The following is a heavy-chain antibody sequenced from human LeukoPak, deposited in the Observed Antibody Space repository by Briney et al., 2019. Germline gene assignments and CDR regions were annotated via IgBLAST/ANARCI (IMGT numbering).Heavy chain of an antibody. D-gene: IGHD6-6*01. CDR3: AREGRIAALY. Sequence: PSETLSLTCTVSGYSISSGFYWGWIRQPPGKGLEWIGSIYYSGSTYYNPSLKSRVTISVDTSKNQFSLKLSSVTAADTAVYYCAREGRIAALYWGQGTLVTVSS. CDR2: IYYSGST. CDR1: GYSISSGFY. J-gene: IGHJ4*02. V-gene: IGHV4-38-2*02.